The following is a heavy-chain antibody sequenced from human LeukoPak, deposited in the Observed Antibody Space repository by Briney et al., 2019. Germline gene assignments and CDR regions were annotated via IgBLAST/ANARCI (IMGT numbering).Heavy chain of an antibody. D-gene: IGHD3-10*01. CDR2: IYYSGRT. CDR1: GGSISSSSYY. CDR3: ARAVEYGPGSHQYDY. J-gene: IGHJ4*02. Sequence: SETLSLTCTVSGGSISSSSYYWGWIRQPPGKGLEWIGSIYYSGRTYYNPSLKSRVTISVDTSKNQFSLQLSSVTAADTAVYYCARAVEYGPGSHQYDYWGQGTLVTVSS. V-gene: IGHV4-39*07.